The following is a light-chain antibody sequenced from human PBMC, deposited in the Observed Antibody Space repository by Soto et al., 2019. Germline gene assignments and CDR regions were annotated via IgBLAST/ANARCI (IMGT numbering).Light chain of an antibody. CDR2: GAS. V-gene: IGKV3-20*01. CDR3: QQYGGSPIT. CDR1: QSVSSSY. Sequence: EIVLTQYTGTLSLSPGERATLSCMASQSVSSSYLAWYQQKPGQAPRLLIYGASSRATGIPDRFSGSGSGTDFTLTISRLEPEDFAVYYCQQYGGSPITFGLGTRLEI. J-gene: IGKJ5*01.